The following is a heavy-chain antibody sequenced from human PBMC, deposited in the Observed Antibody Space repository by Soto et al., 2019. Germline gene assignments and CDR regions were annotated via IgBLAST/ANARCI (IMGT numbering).Heavy chain of an antibody. CDR2: IYYSGST. V-gene: IGHV4-59*01. CDR3: ARRYGASFDY. CDR1: GGSISSYY. Sequence: PSETLSLTCTVAGGSISSYYWSWIRQPPGKGLEWIGYIYYSGSTNYNPSLKSRVTISVDTSKNQFSLKLSSVTAADTAVYYCARRYGASFDYWGQGTLVTVSS. D-gene: IGHD4-17*01. J-gene: IGHJ4*02.